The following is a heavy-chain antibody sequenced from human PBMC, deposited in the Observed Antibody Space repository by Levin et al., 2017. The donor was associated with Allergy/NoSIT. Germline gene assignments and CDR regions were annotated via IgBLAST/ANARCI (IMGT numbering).Heavy chain of an antibody. D-gene: IGHD6-19*01. CDR1: GGSISSSNYY. J-gene: IGHJ1*01. CDR3: ARQYSNSGWHEYFQH. CDR2: ISYSGST. V-gene: IGHV4-39*01. Sequence: SQTLSLTCTVSGGSISSSNYYWGWIRQPPGKGLEWIGSISYSGSTYYNPSLKSRVTISVDSSKNQFSLRLTSVTAADTAVYYCARQYSNSGWHEYFQHWGQGTLVTVSS.